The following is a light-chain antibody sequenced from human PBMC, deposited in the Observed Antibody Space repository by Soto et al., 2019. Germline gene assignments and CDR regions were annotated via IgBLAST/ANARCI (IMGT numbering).Light chain of an antibody. J-gene: IGKJ2*01. CDR1: QSINSK. CDR2: DAS. CDR3: QQYNTYTYN. Sequence: DIQMTQSPSTLSASVEDRVTFTCRASQSINSKLAWYQQKPGKNPKLLIHDASSLESGVPSRFSGSGSGTEFTLTISGLQPDDFATYYCQQYNTYTYNFGQGTKLEIK. V-gene: IGKV1-5*01.